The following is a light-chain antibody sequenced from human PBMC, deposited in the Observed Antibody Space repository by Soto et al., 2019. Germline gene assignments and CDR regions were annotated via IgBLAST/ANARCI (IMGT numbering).Light chain of an antibody. CDR3: QQYYSSTIT. CDR1: QAISRW. V-gene: IGKV1D-12*01. Sequence: DIQMTQSPSSVPASVGDRVTITRRASQAISRWLAWYQQTRGKAPKLXIYAASNLQSGVLSRFSGSEAGTNFTRTISNLQPEDFATDYCQQYYSSTITFGQGTRLEIK. J-gene: IGKJ5*01. CDR2: AAS.